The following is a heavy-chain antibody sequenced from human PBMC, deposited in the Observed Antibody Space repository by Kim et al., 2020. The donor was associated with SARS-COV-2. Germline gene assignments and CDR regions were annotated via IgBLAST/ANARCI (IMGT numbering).Heavy chain of an antibody. J-gene: IGHJ4*01. CDR2: ISWNSGSI. D-gene: IGHD3-22*01. Sequence: GGSLRLSCAASGFTFDDYAMHWVRQAPGKGLEWVSGISWNSGSIGYADSVKGRFTISRDNAKNSLYLQMNSLRAEDTALYYCAKDPNYYDSSGYPYYFD. CDR1: GFTFDDYA. V-gene: IGHV3-9*01. CDR3: AKDPNYYDSSGYPYYFD.